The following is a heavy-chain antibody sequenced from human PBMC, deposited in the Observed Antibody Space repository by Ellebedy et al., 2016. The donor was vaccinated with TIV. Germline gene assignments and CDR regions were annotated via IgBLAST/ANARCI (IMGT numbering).Heavy chain of an antibody. V-gene: IGHV1-18*01. Sequence: AASVKVSCKASGYHFKSYGISWVRQAPGQGLEWMGWITIYNDNTNYAQKFQGRISMTTDTSTSTAVMELWRLRSDDTAVYYCATSISPEIVVVPAALDYWGQGTLVTVSS. CDR2: ITIYNDNT. D-gene: IGHD2-2*01. CDR3: ATSISPEIVVVPAALDY. J-gene: IGHJ4*02. CDR1: GYHFKSYG.